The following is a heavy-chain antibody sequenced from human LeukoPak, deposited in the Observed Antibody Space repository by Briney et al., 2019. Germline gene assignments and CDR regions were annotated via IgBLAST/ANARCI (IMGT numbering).Heavy chain of an antibody. CDR3: ARGSGYGPPTMVDY. J-gene: IGHJ4*02. Sequence: SETLSLTCAVYGGSFSGYYWSWIRQPPGKGLEWIGEINHSGSTNYNPSLKSRVTISVDTSKNQFSLKLSSVTAADTAVYYCARGSGYGPPTMVDYWGQGTLVTVSS. D-gene: IGHD4/OR15-4a*01. V-gene: IGHV4-34*01. CDR1: GGSFSGYY. CDR2: INHSGST.